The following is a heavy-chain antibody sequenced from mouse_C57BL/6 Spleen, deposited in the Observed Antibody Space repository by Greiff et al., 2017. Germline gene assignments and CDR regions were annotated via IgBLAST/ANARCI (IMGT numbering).Heavy chain of an antibody. J-gene: IGHJ4*01. CDR3: TREWAMDY. D-gene: IGHD1-3*01. CDR2: IDPETGGT. CDR1: GYTFTDYE. V-gene: IGHV1-15*01. Sequence: QVQLKESGAELVRPGASVTLSCKASGYTFTDYEMHWVKQTPVHGLEWIGAIDPETGGTAYNQKFKGKAILTADKSSSTAYMELRSLTSEDSAVYYCTREWAMDYWGQGTSVTVSS.